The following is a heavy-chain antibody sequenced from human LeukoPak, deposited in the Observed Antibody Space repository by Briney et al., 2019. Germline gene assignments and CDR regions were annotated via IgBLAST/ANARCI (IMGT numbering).Heavy chain of an antibody. D-gene: IGHD2-15*01. J-gene: IGHJ6*03. Sequence: SETLSLTCTVSGGAITSHYWTWIRQSPVKGLEWIGDISNSGSTSYNPSLKSRVTISIDASKNQFSLKLSSVTAADTAVYYCGRDALVGYFSYYYMDVWGKGTTVTVSS. CDR2: ISNSGST. V-gene: IGHV4-59*11. CDR1: GGAITSHY. CDR3: GRDALVGYFSYYYMDV.